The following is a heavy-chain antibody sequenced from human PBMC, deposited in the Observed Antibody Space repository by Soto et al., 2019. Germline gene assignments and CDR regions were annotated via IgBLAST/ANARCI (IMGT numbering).Heavy chain of an antibody. CDR1: GYTFTSYG. CDR2: ISAYNGNT. Sequence: ASVKVSCKASGYTFTSYGISWVRQAPGQGLEWMGWISAYNGNTNYAQKLQGRVTMTTDTSTSTAYMELRSLRSDDTAVYYCARDISTGYSSGWYDYWGQGTLVTVSS. D-gene: IGHD6-19*01. CDR3: ARDISTGYSSGWYDY. V-gene: IGHV1-18*01. J-gene: IGHJ4*02.